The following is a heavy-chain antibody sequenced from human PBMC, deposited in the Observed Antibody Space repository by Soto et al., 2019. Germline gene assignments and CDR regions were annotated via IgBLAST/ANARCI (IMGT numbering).Heavy chain of an antibody. CDR3: AREAVSSSLYSGIYYYYYGMDV. Sequence: GGSLRLSCAASGFTFSSYAMHWVRQAPGKGLEWVAVISYDGSNKYYADSVKGRFTISRDNSKNTLYLQMNSLRAEDTAVYYCAREAVSSSLYSGIYYYYYGMDVWGQGTTVTVSS. V-gene: IGHV3-30-3*01. D-gene: IGHD6-13*01. J-gene: IGHJ6*02. CDR2: ISYDGSNK. CDR1: GFTFSSYA.